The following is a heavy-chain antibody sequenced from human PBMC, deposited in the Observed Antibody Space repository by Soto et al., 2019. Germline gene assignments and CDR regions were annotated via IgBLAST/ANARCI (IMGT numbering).Heavy chain of an antibody. CDR3: ARAQDDYGDYVWYFDY. J-gene: IGHJ4*02. Sequence: QVQLQESGPGLVKPSQTLSLTCTVSGGSISSGGYYWSWIRQHPGKGLEWIGYIYYSGSTYYNPSLKSRVTISVDTSKNQFSLKLSSVTAADTAVYYCARAQDDYGDYVWYFDYWGQGTLVTVSS. D-gene: IGHD4-17*01. CDR1: GGSISSGGYY. V-gene: IGHV4-31*03. CDR2: IYYSGST.